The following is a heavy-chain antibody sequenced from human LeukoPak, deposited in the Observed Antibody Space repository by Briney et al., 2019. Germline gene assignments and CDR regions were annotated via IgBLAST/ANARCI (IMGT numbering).Heavy chain of an antibody. CDR1: GFTFENYW. J-gene: IGHJ5*02. D-gene: IGHD3-9*01. CDR2: IKRDGSEK. V-gene: IGHV3-7*01. CDR3: ARDPVGHYDVLTGYEGFDP. Sequence: GGSLRLSCAASGFTFENYWMNWVRQAPGKGLEWVASIKRDGSEKYYVDSVEGRFTVSRDNAKNSLSLQMNSLRAEDTAVYYCARDPVGHYDVLTGYEGFDPWGQGTLVIVSS.